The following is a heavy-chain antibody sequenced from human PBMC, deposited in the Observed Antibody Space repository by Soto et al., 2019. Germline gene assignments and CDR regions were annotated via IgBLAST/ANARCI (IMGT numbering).Heavy chain of an antibody. CDR3: VATTMAYYYGMDF. D-gene: IGHD5-12*01. CDR2: IYYGGST. CDR1: GGSISSGGYY. V-gene: IGHV4-31*03. Sequence: SETLSLTCTVSGGSISSGGYYWSWIRQRPGKGPEWIGYIYYGGSTYYNPSLKSRVTMSVDTSKNQFSLKLSSVTAADTAVYYSVATTMAYYYGMDFRGQRTTVTVSS. J-gene: IGHJ6*02.